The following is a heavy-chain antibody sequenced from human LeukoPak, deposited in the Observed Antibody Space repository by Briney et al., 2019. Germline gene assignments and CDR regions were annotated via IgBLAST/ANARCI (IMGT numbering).Heavy chain of an antibody. D-gene: IGHD1-26*01. CDR1: GFTFSSYW. V-gene: IGHV3-74*01. Sequence: GGSLRLSCAASGFTFSSYWMHWVRQAPGKGLVWVSRINSDGSSTSYADSVKGRFTISRGNAKNTLYLQMNSLRAEDTAVYYCARRCTDCGSRDHAFDIWGQGTMVTVSS. J-gene: IGHJ3*02. CDR2: INSDGSST. CDR3: ARRCTDCGSRDHAFDI.